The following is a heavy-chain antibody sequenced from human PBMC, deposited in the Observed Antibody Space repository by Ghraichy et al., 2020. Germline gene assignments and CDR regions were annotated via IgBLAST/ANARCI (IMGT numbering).Heavy chain of an antibody. J-gene: IGHJ6*01. CDR3: STQRRVWSSWGYYYVMDV. D-gene: IGHD3-10*01. CDR2: IKSKTDSGTT. Sequence: GESLNISCVASGFTVTDVWLSWVRQAPGKGLEWIGRIKSKTDSGTTDYAAPVKDRFTISRDDSKNTLYLQINSLKTEDTAVYFCSTQRRVWSSWGYYYVMDVWGKGTRVTVSS. CDR1: GFTVTDVW. V-gene: IGHV3-15*01.